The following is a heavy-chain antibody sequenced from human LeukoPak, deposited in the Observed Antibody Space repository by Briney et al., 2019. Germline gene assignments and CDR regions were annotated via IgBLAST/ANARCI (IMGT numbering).Heavy chain of an antibody. Sequence: SETLSLTCTVSGGSISSGDYYWSWIRQPPGKGLEWIGYIYYSGSTYYNPSLKSRVTISVDTSKNQSSLKLSSVTAADTAVYYCARVNFWSGYYDPSSDWFDPWGQGTLVTVSS. V-gene: IGHV4-30-4*08. CDR1: GGSISSGDYY. CDR3: ARVNFWSGYYDPSSDWFDP. J-gene: IGHJ5*02. CDR2: IYYSGST. D-gene: IGHD3-3*01.